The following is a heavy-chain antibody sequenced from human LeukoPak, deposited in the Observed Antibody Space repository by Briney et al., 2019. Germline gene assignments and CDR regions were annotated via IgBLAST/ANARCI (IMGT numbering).Heavy chain of an antibody. J-gene: IGHJ4*02. CDR1: GGSISSSSYY. CDR3: ARGRASYYDFWSGYFYY. Sequence: SETLSLTCTVSGGSISSSSYYWGWSRQPPGKGLEWIGEINHSGSTNYNPSLKSRVTISVDTSKTQFSLKLSSVTAADTAVYYCARGRASYYDFWSGYFYYWGQGTLVTGSS. V-gene: IGHV4-39*07. D-gene: IGHD3-3*01. CDR2: INHSGST.